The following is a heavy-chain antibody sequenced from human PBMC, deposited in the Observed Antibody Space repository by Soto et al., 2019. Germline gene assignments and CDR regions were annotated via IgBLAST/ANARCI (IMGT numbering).Heavy chain of an antibody. Sequence: SETLSLTCTVSGGSIRSYCWTWIRQPPGEGLEWIGCICNSGTTNYNPSLKSRVAISIDTQKNHFSLKLSSVTAADTAVYYCARDAGYCGGGSCYPYYYYGMDVWGQGTTVTVSS. D-gene: IGHD2-15*01. CDR1: GGSIRSYC. CDR3: ARDAGYCGGGSCYPYYYYGMDV. CDR2: ICNSGTT. V-gene: IGHV4-59*01. J-gene: IGHJ6*02.